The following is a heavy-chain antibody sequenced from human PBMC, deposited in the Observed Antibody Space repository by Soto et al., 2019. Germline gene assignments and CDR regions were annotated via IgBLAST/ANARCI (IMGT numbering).Heavy chain of an antibody. Sequence: EVQLLESGGSLVQPGGSVRLSCAASGFIFSTYAMTWVRQVPGRGLEWVSGISGSGGATYYADSVKGRLTISRDNSKSTLFLQMNSLRAEDTSVYYCAKGVEGDYDSGSSGDSGLDYWGQGTLVTVAS. J-gene: IGHJ4*02. CDR2: ISGSGGAT. V-gene: IGHV3-23*01. CDR3: AKGVEGDYDSGSSGDSGLDY. CDR1: GFIFSTYA. D-gene: IGHD3-22*01.